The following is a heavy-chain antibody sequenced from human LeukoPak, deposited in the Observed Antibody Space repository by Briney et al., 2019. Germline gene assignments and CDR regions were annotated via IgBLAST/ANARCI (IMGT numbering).Heavy chain of an antibody. CDR2: IYYSGST. CDR1: GGSISSGDYY. V-gene: IGHV4-30-4*01. Sequence: PSETLSLTCTVSGGSISSGDYYWSWIRQPPGKGLEWIGYIYYSGSTYYNPSLKSRVTISVDTSKNQFSLKLSSVTAADTAVYYCARGGTMVWGASYGMDVWGQGTTVTVSS. D-gene: IGHD3-10*01. CDR3: ARGGTMVWGASYGMDV. J-gene: IGHJ6*02.